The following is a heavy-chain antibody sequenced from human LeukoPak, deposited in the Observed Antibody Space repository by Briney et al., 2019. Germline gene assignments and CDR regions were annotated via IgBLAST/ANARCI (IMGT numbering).Heavy chain of an antibody. D-gene: IGHD2-8*01. CDR3: AKASWASTADAVL. Sequence: PGGSLRLSCAASGFIFSSYAMSWVRQGPARGLEWLSSLRGDGETFYADSVKGRFTLSRDEPRNMVYFQLNNLRVEDTAVYYCAKASWASTADAVLWGQGVLVTVSS. CDR2: LRGDGET. V-gene: IGHV3-23*01. CDR1: GFIFSSYA. J-gene: IGHJ4*02.